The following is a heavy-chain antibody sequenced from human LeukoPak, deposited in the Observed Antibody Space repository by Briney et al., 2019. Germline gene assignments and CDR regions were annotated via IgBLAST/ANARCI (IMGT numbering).Heavy chain of an antibody. V-gene: IGHV1-18*01. CDR1: GYTFTSYG. Sequence: ASVKVSCKASGYTFTSYGISWVRQAPGQGLEWMGWISAYNGNTNYAQKLQGRVTMPTDTSTSTAYMDLRSLRSDDTAVYYCARGWYDSSGYYYGIDDYYYYMDVWGKGTTVTVSS. CDR3: ARGWYDSSGYYYGIDDYYYYMDV. CDR2: ISAYNGNT. J-gene: IGHJ6*03. D-gene: IGHD3-22*01.